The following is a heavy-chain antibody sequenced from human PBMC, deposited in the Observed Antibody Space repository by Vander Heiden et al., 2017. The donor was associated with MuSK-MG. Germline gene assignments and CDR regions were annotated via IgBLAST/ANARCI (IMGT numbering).Heavy chain of an antibody. V-gene: IGHV4-38-2*01. CDR3: ARPISTERSNAFDI. Sequence: QVQLQESGPGLVKPSDTLSLTCGVSGFSISSGYYWSWIRQPPGKGLEWIGSVYHTGSTYYKPSLKRQVTISVDTSKNQLSLKLTSVTAADTAVYYCARPISTERSNAFDIWGRGTLVTVSS. D-gene: IGHD1-1*01. CDR1: GFSISSGYY. J-gene: IGHJ3*02. CDR2: VYHTGST.